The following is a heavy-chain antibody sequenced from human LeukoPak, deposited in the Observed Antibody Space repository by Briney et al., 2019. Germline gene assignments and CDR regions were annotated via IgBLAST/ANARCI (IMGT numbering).Heavy chain of an antibody. CDR2: IYYSGST. V-gene: IGHV4-39*01. D-gene: IGHD3-10*01. J-gene: IGHJ4*02. Sequence: SETLSLTCTVSGDSISSSSSYWGWIRQPPGEGLEWIGSIYYSGSTYYNTSLKSRVTISVDTSKNQFSLKLSSVTAADTAVYYCATHGYYYGSGTNFDYWGQGTLVTVSS. CDR3: ATHGYYYGSGTNFDY. CDR1: GDSISSSSSY.